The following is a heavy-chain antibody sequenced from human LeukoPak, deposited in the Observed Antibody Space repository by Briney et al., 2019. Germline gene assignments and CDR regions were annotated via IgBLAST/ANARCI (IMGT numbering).Heavy chain of an antibody. CDR1: GYTFSSYG. V-gene: IGHV1-69*05. CDR3: ARGKIPVLRFLEWTYNWFDP. D-gene: IGHD3-3*01. Sequence: SVKVSCKASGYTFSSYGISWVRQAPGQGLEWMGRIIPIFGTANYAQKFQGRVTITTDESTSTAYMELSSLRSEDTAVYYCARGKIPVLRFLEWTYNWFDPWGQGTLVTVSS. J-gene: IGHJ5*02. CDR2: IIPIFGTA.